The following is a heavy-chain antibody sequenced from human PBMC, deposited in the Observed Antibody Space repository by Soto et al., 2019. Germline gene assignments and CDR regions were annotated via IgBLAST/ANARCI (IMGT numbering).Heavy chain of an antibody. CDR2: ISSSSTI. D-gene: IGHD6-19*01. Sequence: EVQLVESGGDLVQPGGSLRLSCAASGFTFSTYSMNWVRQAPGKGLEWVSSISSSSTIYYADSVKGRFTISRDNVQNSLYLQMHSLRAEDTAVCYCARERGSGWTFDYWGQGTLVTVPS. CDR3: ARERGSGWTFDY. J-gene: IGHJ4*02. V-gene: IGHV3-48*01. CDR1: GFTFSTYS.